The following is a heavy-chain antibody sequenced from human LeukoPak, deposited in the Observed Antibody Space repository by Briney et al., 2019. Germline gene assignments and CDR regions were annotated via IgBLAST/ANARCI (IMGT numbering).Heavy chain of an antibody. CDR3: ARLAYYYDSSGYYPGEYYFDY. CDR1: GFTFSDYY. V-gene: IGHV3-11*01. CDR2: ISSSGDSL. J-gene: IGHJ4*02. Sequence: GGSLRLSCAASGFTFSDYYMTWVRQAPGKGLEWVSFISSSGDSLYYADSVRGRFTISRDNDKNSLFLQMNSLRAEDTAVYYCARLAYYYDSSGYYPGEYYFDYWGQGTLVTVSS. D-gene: IGHD3-22*01.